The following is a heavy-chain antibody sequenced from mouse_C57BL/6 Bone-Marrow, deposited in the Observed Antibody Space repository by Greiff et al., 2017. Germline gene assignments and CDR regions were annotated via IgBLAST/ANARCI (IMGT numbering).Heavy chain of an antibody. D-gene: IGHD1-1*01. CDR1: GYSFTSYW. J-gene: IGHJ4*01. Sequence: QVQLQQSGAELVMPGASVKLSCKASGYSFTSYWMHWVKQRPGQGLEWIGVIDPSDSSTNYNQKFKGKSTLHVDKSSSTVYMQLSRLTSEYSAVYYSARNLDWYYGNSYVAMDYWGQGTSVTVSS. V-gene: IGHV1-69*01. CDR2: IDPSDSST. CDR3: ARNLDWYYGNSYVAMDY.